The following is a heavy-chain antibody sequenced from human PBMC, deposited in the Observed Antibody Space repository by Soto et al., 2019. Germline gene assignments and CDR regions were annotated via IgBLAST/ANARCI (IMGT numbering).Heavy chain of an antibody. CDR1: GGSISSNNW. CDR2: IYHSGST. J-gene: IGHJ6*02. V-gene: IGHV4-4*02. Sequence: SETLSLTCAVSGGSISSNNWWSWVRQPPGRGLEWIGEIYHSGSTNYNPSLKSRVTISVDESNYQFSLKLSSVTAADTAVYYCARDGDGRMTTNPYYYNGMDVWGPGTTVTVSS. D-gene: IGHD4-4*01. CDR3: ARDGDGRMTTNPYYYNGMDV.